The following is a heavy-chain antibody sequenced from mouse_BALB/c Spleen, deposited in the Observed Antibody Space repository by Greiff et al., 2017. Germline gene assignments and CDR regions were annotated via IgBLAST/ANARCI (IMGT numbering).Heavy chain of an antibody. Sequence: EVQLVESGGGLVKPGGSLKLSCAASGFTFSSYAMSWVRQSPEKRLEWVAEISSGGSYTYYPDTVTGRFTISRDNAKNTLYLEMSSLRSEDTAMYYCAKFITDAMDYWGQGTSVTVSS. CDR2: ISSGGSYT. J-gene: IGHJ4*01. V-gene: IGHV5-9-4*01. D-gene: IGHD1-1*01. CDR3: AKFITDAMDY. CDR1: GFTFSSYA.